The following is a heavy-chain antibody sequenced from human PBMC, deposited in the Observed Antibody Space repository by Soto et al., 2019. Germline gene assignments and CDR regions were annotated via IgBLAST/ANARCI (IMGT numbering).Heavy chain of an antibody. CDR1: GGTFSSYA. Sequence: QVQLVQSGAEVKKPGSSVKFSCKASGGTFSSYAISWVRQAPGQGLEWMGGIIPIFGTANYAQKFQGRVTITADESTSTAYMELSSLRSEDTAVYYCARAEYYGSGSYLYYYYGMDVWGQGTTVTVSS. V-gene: IGHV1-69*01. D-gene: IGHD3-10*01. J-gene: IGHJ6*02. CDR3: ARAEYYGSGSYLYYYYGMDV. CDR2: IIPIFGTA.